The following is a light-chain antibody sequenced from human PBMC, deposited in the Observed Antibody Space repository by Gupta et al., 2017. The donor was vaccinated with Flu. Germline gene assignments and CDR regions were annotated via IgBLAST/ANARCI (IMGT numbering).Light chain of an antibody. V-gene: IGLV2-14*01. CDR2: EES. CDR1: SRYVGGYND. J-gene: IGLJ2*01. Sequence: QSALPHPAPVSGSPGRSIAISCTATSRYVGGYNDVTWYHQHPGKAPKLLIYEESNRPSGVSNRFSGSKSGNTASLTISWLQAEDEADYYCTAYKSSRNLYVFGGGTKMTVL. CDR3: TAYKSSRNLYV.